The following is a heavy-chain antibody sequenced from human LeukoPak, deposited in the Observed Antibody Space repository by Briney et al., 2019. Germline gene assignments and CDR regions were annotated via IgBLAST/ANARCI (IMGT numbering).Heavy chain of an antibody. CDR3: ARDGMSYCRGDCPVDY. CDR1: GFTFSSYG. V-gene: IGHV3-33*01. Sequence: PGGSLRLSCAASGFTFSSYGMHWVRQAPGKGVEWGAAIWYDGSNKYYADSVKGRFTISRDNSKNTLFLQMNSLRTEDTAVYYCARDGMSYCRGDCPVDYWGQGTLVPVSS. J-gene: IGHJ4*02. CDR2: IWYDGSNK. D-gene: IGHD2-21*02.